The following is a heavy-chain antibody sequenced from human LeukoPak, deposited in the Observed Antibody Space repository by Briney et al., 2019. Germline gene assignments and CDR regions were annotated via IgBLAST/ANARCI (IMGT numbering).Heavy chain of an antibody. V-gene: IGHV3-15*01. CDR1: GFTFSNAW. CDR2: IKSKTDGGTT. Sequence: GGSLRLSCAASGFTFSNAWMSWVRQAPGKGLEWVGRIKSKTDGGTTDYAAPVKGRFTISRDDSKNTLYLQMNSLKTEDTAVYYCTVSSSWWGGGGYWGQGTLVTVSS. CDR3: TVSSSWWGGGGY. J-gene: IGHJ4*02. D-gene: IGHD6-13*01.